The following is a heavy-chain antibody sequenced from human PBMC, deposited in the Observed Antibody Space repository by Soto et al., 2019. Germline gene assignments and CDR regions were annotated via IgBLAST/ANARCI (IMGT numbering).Heavy chain of an antibody. CDR3: ARARLSNGDPNIYFFYGLDV. V-gene: IGHV1-69*01. CDR2: IIPLFRKT. CDR1: GDMFRNSA. Sequence: QVQLVQSGAEVKRPGSSVKVSCKASGDMFRNSAFTWVRQAPGQGLYWMGVIIPLFRKTNVAQKFQGRVTFTADESTSSLYMEVSSLTSEDTAVYYCARARLSNGDPNIYFFYGLDVWGQGTTITVPS. J-gene: IGHJ6*02. D-gene: IGHD3-10*01.